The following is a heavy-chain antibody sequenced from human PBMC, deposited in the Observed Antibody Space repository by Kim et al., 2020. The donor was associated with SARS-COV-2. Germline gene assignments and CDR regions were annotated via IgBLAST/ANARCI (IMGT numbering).Heavy chain of an antibody. CDR1: GFTFSSYW. V-gene: IGHV3-7*01. D-gene: IGHD3-22*01. CDR2: IKQDGSEK. CDR3: ARDGRTDYYDSSGDY. Sequence: GGSLRLSCAASGFTFSSYWMSWVRQAPGKGLEWVANIKQDGSEKYYVDSVKGRFTISRDNAKNSLYLQMNSLRAEDTAVYYCARDGRTDYYDSSGDYWGQGTLVTVSS. J-gene: IGHJ4*02.